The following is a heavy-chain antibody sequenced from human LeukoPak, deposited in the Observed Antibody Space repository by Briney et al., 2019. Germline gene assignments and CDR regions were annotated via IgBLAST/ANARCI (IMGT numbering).Heavy chain of an antibody. D-gene: IGHD2-15*01. J-gene: IGHJ5*02. CDR1: GGSINYYY. Sequence: SETLSLTCTVSGGSINYYYWNWIRQPPGKGLECLVYIHSSGITRYNPSLRSLVSMTVETSKNHFTLRLTPVTPADTDVYYCARVGRYCSGGSCYGENWFDPWGQGTLVTVSS. V-gene: IGHV4-59*01. CDR3: ARVGRYCSGGSCYGENWFDP. CDR2: IHSSGIT.